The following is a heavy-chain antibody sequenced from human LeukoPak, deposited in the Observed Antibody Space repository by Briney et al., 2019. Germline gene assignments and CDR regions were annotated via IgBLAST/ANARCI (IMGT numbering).Heavy chain of an antibody. CDR2: IYPGDSDT. J-gene: IGHJ4*02. CDR3: ARQRYYYGSGSPYYFDY. CDR1: GYSFTSYW. Sequence: GESLKISCKGSGYSFTSYWIGWVRQMPGKGLEWMGIIYPGDSDTRYSPSFQGQVTISADKSISTAYLQWSSLEASDTAMYYCARQRYYYGSGSPYYFDYWGQGTLVTVSS. D-gene: IGHD3-10*01. V-gene: IGHV5-51*01.